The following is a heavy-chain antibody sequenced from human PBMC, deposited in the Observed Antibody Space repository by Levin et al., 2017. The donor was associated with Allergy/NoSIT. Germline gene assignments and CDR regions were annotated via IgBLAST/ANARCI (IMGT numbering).Heavy chain of an antibody. J-gene: IGHJ6*02. D-gene: IGHD5-18*01. CDR2: ISWNSGSI. CDR3: AKDMKDTAMGYGMDV. Sequence: LSLTCAASGFTFDDYAMHWVRQAPGKGLEWVSGISWNSGSIGYADSVKGRFTISRDNAKNSLYLQMNSLRAEDTALYYCAKDMKDTAMGYGMDVWGQGTTVTVSS. V-gene: IGHV3-9*01. CDR1: GFTFDDYA.